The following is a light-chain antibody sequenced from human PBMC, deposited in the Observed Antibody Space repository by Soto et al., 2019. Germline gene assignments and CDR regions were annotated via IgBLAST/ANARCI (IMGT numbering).Light chain of an antibody. Sequence: EIVLTQSPGTLSLSPGQRATLSCRASQSVSSSYLAWYQQKPGQAPRLLIYGASSRATGIPDRFSGSGSGTDFTLTISRLEPEDFALYYCQKFSTSPYTFGQGTKLEIK. J-gene: IGKJ2*01. V-gene: IGKV3-20*01. CDR3: QKFSTSPYT. CDR1: QSVSSSY. CDR2: GAS.